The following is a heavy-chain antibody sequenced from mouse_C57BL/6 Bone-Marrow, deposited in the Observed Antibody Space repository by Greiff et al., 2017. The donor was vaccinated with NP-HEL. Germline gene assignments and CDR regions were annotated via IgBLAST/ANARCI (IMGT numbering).Heavy chain of an antibody. Sequence: QVQLQQSGPELVKPGASVKLSCKASGYTFTSYDINWVKQRPGQGLEWIGWIYPRDGSTKYNEKFKGKATLTVDTSSSTAYMELHSLTSEDSAVYVCARYYYGSRRYFDVWGTGTTVTVSS. D-gene: IGHD1-1*01. CDR3: ARYYYGSRRYFDV. CDR1: GYTFTSYD. CDR2: IYPRDGST. J-gene: IGHJ1*03. V-gene: IGHV1-85*01.